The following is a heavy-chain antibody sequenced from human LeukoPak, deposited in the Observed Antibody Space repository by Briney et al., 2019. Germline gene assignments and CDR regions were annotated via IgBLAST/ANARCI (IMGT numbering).Heavy chain of an antibody. V-gene: IGHV1-69*13. CDR2: LIPIYGSA. J-gene: IGHJ3*02. Sequence: PGASVKVSCKASGGSFTFTSHAISWVRQAPGQGHERMGGLIPIYGSANYAQKFQGRVAITSDESTRTVYMDLRSLRPEDSAVYFCAGFFYDNSGEAFDIWGQGTMLTVSS. D-gene: IGHD3-22*01. CDR3: AGFFYDNSGEAFDI. CDR1: GGSFTFTSHA.